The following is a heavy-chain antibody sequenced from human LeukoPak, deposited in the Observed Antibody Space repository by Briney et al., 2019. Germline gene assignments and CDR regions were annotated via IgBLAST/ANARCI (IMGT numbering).Heavy chain of an antibody. CDR2: IYHSGST. CDR1: GYSISSGYH. CDR3: ARVVQSTDSSGFYLPEYFQH. J-gene: IGHJ1*01. D-gene: IGHD3-22*01. Sequence: SETLSLTCTVSGYSISSGYHWGWIRQPPGKGLEWIGSIYHSGSTYYNPSLKSRVTISVDTSKNQFSLKLRSVTAADTAVHYCARVVQSTDSSGFYLPEYFQHWGQGTLVTVSS. V-gene: IGHV4-38-2*02.